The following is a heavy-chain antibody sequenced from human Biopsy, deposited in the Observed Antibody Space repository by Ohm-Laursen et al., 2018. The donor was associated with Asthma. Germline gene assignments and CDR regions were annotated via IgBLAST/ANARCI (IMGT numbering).Heavy chain of an antibody. CDR2: VYWTGST. Sequence: GTLSLTCSVYGGSISSFYWSWIRQSPEKGLEWMGYVYWTGSTNYNPSLKSRITMSVDTSKNRMFLELTSVTAADTAVYYCARMITMIQAANYYSYAMDVWGQGTTVTVSS. D-gene: IGHD3-22*01. J-gene: IGHJ6*02. V-gene: IGHV4-59*01. CDR3: ARMITMIQAANYYSYAMDV. CDR1: GGSISSFY.